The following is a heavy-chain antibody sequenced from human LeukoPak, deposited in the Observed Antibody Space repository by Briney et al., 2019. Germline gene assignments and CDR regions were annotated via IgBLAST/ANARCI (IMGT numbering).Heavy chain of an antibody. J-gene: IGHJ4*02. Sequence: SETLSLTCSVSGDFITAYYWSWIRQPPGKGLEWIGYVYYTGSTEYNPSLRSRVTISLEMSKHQFSLNPTSVTAADTAAYYCASNTGTVFDYWGQGALVTVSS. CDR3: ASNTGTVFDY. CDR1: GDFITAYY. D-gene: IGHD7-27*01. V-gene: IGHV4-59*01. CDR2: VYYTGST.